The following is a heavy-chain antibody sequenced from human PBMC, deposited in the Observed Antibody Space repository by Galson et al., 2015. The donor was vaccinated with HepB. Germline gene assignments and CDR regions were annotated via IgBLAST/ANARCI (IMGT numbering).Heavy chain of an antibody. CDR3: ARSVGLWFGESMLYNWFDP. CDR2: IYHSGST. V-gene: IGHV4-4*02. J-gene: IGHJ5*02. Sequence: LSLTCAVSGGSISSSNWWSWVRQPPGKGLEWIGEIYHSGSTNYNPSLKSRVTISVDKSKNQFSLKLSSVTAADTAVYYCARSVGLWFGESMLYNWFDPWGQGTLVTVSS. D-gene: IGHD3-10*01. CDR1: GGSISSSNW.